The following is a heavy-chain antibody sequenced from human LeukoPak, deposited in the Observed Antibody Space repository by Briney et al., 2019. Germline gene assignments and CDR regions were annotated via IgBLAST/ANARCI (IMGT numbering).Heavy chain of an antibody. CDR3: ASYKTYYDSSGNPFDY. Sequence: PSETLSLTCTVFGSSINSVYSWGWIRQPPGKGLEGIGTIYHNGNTYYNSSLKSRVTISVHTSENQFSLKLSSVTAADTAVYYCASYKTYYDSSGNPFDYWGQGTLVTVSS. CDR2: IYHNGNT. CDR1: GSSINSVYS. V-gene: IGHV4-38-2*02. J-gene: IGHJ4*02. D-gene: IGHD3-22*01.